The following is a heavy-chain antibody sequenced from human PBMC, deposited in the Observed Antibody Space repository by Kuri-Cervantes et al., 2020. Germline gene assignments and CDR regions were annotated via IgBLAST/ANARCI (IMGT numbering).Heavy chain of an antibody. CDR2: IYYSGST. J-gene: IGHJ5*02. V-gene: IGHV4-59*12. D-gene: IGHD3-10*01. CDR3: ARNVLLWFGNWFDP. Sequence: GSLRLSCTVSGGSISSYYWSWIRQPPGKGLEWIGYIYYSGSTNYNPSLKSRVTISVDTSKNQFSLQLNSVTPEDTAVYYCARNVLLWFGNWFDPWGQGTLVTVSS. CDR1: GGSISSYY.